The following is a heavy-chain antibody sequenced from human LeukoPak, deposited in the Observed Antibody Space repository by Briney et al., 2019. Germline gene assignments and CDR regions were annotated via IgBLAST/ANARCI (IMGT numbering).Heavy chain of an antibody. J-gene: IGHJ4*02. D-gene: IGHD4-23*01. CDR3: ALYGNYGGNWDYFDY. CDR1: GFTFSSYA. Sequence: PGGSLRLSCAASGFTFSSYAMSWVRQAPGKGLEWVSAISGSGGSTYYADSVKGRFTISRDNSKNTLYLQMNSLRAEDTAVYYCALYGNYGGNWDYFDYWGQGTLVTVSS. CDR2: ISGSGGST. V-gene: IGHV3-23*01.